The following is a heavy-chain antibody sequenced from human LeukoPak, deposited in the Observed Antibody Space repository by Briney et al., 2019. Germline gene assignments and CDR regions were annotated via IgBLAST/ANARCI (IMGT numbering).Heavy chain of an antibody. CDR2: IIPIFGTA. Sequence: GASVKVSCKASGGTFSSYAISWVRQAPGQGLEWMGGIIPIFGTANYAQKFQGRVTITADESTSTAYMELSSLRSEDTAVYYCARGNDYYGSGSYLAPRYYYYYMDVWGKGTTVTVSS. J-gene: IGHJ6*03. CDR3: ARGNDYYGSGSYLAPRYYYYYMDV. V-gene: IGHV1-69*13. D-gene: IGHD3-10*01. CDR1: GGTFSSYA.